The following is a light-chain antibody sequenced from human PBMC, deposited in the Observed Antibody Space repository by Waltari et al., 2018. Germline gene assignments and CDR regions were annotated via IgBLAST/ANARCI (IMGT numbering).Light chain of an antibody. J-gene: IGLJ1*01. V-gene: IGLV2-14*03. CDR2: DVS. CDR1: SSDVGGYNY. CDR3: SSYARSSTLYV. Sequence: QSALTQPASVSGSPGQSITISCTGTSSDVGGYNYVRWYQQPPGKAPKLIIYDVSNRHTGVSNRFSGSKSGNTASLTISGLQAEDEADYYCSSYARSSTLYVFGTGTKVTVL.